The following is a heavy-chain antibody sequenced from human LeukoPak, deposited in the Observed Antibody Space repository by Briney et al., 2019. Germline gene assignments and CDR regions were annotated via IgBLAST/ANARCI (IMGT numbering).Heavy chain of an antibody. Sequence: RGSLRLSCAASGFTFSSYEMNWVRQAPGKGLEWVSYISSSGSTIYYADSVKGRFTISRDNAKDSLDLQMNSLRAEDTAVYYCARESVGATLAFDYWGQGTMV. D-gene: IGHD1-26*01. V-gene: IGHV3-48*03. CDR1: GFTFSSYE. CDR3: ARESVGATLAFDY. CDR2: ISSSGSTI. J-gene: IGHJ4*02.